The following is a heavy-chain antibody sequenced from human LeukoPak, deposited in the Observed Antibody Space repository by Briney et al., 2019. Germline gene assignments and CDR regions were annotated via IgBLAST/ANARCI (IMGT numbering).Heavy chain of an antibody. CDR1: GYSFTRNW. V-gene: IGHV5-51*01. J-gene: IGHJ4*02. D-gene: IGHD3-22*01. CDR3: AQTEDSSGYYYHY. CDR2: IYPGDSDT. Sequence: GESLKISCKGSGYSFTRNWIGWVRQMPGKGLEWMGIIYPGDSDTRYSPSFQGQVTISADKSISTAYLQWSSLKASDTAMYYCAQTEDSSGYYYHYWGQGTLVTVSS.